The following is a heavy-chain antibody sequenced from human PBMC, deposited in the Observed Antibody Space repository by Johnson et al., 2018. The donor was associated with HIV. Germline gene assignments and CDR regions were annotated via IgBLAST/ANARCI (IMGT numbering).Heavy chain of an antibody. Sequence: VQLVESGGGLVQPGGSLRLSCAASRFTFSSNYMSWVRQAPGKGLEWVSVIYSGGSTYYADSVKGLFTISRDNAKNSLYLQMHSLRPEDTALYYCAKDIFGGSGWHAFDIWGQGTMVTVSS. D-gene: IGHD6-19*01. CDR2: IYSGGST. J-gene: IGHJ3*02. CDR1: RFTFSSNY. CDR3: AKDIFGGSGWHAFDI. V-gene: IGHV3-66*02.